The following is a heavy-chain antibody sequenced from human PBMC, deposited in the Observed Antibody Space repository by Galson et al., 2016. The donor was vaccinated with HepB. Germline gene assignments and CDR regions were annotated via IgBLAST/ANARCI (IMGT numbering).Heavy chain of an antibody. Sequence: SLRLSCAASGFSFENYAMSWVRQAPGKGLEWVSAISGSGANTYYADSVKGQFTISKDNSRSTLYLQMNSLRVEDTAIYYWSKIHFYGGSAYWGQGTLVTVAS. J-gene: IGHJ4*02. V-gene: IGHV3-23*01. CDR2: ISGSGANT. CDR1: GFSFENYA. CDR3: SKIHFYGGSAY. D-gene: IGHD4-23*01.